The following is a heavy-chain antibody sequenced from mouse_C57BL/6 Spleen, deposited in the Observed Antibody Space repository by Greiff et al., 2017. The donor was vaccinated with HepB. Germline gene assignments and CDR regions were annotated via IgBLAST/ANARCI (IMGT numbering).Heavy chain of an antibody. CDR2: INPGSGGT. CDR1: GYAFTNYL. V-gene: IGHV1-54*01. J-gene: IGHJ1*03. D-gene: IGHD2-5*01. CDR3: ARWDSTWYFDV. Sequence: VKLQESGAELVRPGTSVKVSCKASGYAFTNYLIEWVKQRPGQGLEWIGVINPGSGGTNYNEKFKGKATLTADKSSSTAYMQLSSLTSEDSAVYFCARWDSTWYFDVWGTGTTVTVSS.